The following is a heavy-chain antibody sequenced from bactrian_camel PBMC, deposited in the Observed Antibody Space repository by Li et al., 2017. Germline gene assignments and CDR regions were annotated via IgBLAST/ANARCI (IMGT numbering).Heavy chain of an antibody. Sequence: HVQLVESGGGSVQAGGSLNLSCASSGYKYSSYCMAWFRQAPGEEREGVAIIDSDGTTTYADSVKGRFTISQDNAKNTLYLQMNSLKYEDAGVYYCAAAQYDLDLSCEFSYWGRGTQVTVS. CDR1: GYKYSSYC. D-gene: IGHD1*01. CDR3: AAAQYDLDLSCEFSY. V-gene: IGHV3S1*01. J-gene: IGHJ6*01. CDR2: IDSDGTT.